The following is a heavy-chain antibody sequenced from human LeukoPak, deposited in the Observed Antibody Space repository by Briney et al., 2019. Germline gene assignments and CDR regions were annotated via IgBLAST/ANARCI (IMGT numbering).Heavy chain of an antibody. Sequence: GGSLRLSCAASGFTFSSYSMKWVRQGPGKGLEWVSFIGSSISYISYADSVKGRFTTSRDNAKNSLYLQMNSLRAEDTAVYYCAREGYYSGLDVWGQGTTVTVSS. CDR1: GFTFSSYS. CDR2: IGSSISYI. CDR3: AREGYYSGLDV. J-gene: IGHJ6*02. V-gene: IGHV3-21*01.